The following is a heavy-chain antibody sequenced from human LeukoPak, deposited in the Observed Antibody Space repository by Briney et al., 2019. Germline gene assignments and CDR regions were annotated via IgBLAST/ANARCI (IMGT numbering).Heavy chain of an antibody. V-gene: IGHV1-2*02. J-gene: IGHJ5*02. D-gene: IGHD3-10*01. Sequence: ASVKVSCKASGYTFTGYYMHWVRQAPGQGLEWMGWINPNSGGTNYAQKFQGRVTMTRDTSISTAYMELSRLRSDDTAVYYCARDRSLWFGELKGWFDPWGQGTLVTVSS. CDR1: GYTFTGYY. CDR3: ARDRSLWFGELKGWFDP. CDR2: INPNSGGT.